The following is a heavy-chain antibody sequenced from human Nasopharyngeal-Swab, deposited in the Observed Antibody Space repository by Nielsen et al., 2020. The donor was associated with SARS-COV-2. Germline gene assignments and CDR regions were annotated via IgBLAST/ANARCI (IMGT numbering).Heavy chain of an antibody. CDR3: ARVRYYYDSSGYYHPRSESGFTDAFDI. CDR2: INAGNGNT. CDR1: GYTFTSYA. J-gene: IGHJ3*02. V-gene: IGHV1-3*01. D-gene: IGHD3-22*01. Sequence: KVSCKASGYTFTSYAMHWVRQAPGQRLEWMGWINAGNGNTKYSQRFQGRVTITRDTSASTAYMELSSLRSEDTAVYYCARVRYYYDSSGYYHPRSESGFTDAFDIWGQGTMVTVSS.